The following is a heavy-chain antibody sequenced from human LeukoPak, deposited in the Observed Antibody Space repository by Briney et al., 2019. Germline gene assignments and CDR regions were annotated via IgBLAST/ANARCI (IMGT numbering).Heavy chain of an antibody. V-gene: IGHV1-46*01. D-gene: IGHD2/OR15-2a*01. CDR1: GYTFTSYY. CDR3: ARTRGSHISMAYLDY. CDR2: INPSGGST. Sequence: ASVKVSCKASGYTFTSYYMHWVRQAPGQGLEWMGIINPSGGSTSYAQKFQGRVTMTRDTSTSTVYMELSSLRSDDTAVYYCARTRGSHISMAYLDYWGQGTLVTVSS. J-gene: IGHJ4*02.